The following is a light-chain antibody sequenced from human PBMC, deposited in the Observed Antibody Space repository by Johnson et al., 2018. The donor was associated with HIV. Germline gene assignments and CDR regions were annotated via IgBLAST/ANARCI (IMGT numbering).Light chain of an antibody. CDR3: GTWDSSLSAHYV. J-gene: IGLJ1*01. V-gene: IGLV1-51*02. CDR1: NSNIGNNF. CDR2: ENN. Sequence: QSVLTQPPSVSAAPGQKVTISCSGSNSNIGNNFVSWYQQFPGTAPRLLIYENNKRPSGIADRFSGSKSGTSATLGITGLQTGDEADYYCGTWDSSLSAHYVFGIGTKVTVL.